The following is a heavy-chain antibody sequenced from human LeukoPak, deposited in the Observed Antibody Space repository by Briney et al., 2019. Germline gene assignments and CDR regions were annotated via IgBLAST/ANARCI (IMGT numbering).Heavy chain of an antibody. Sequence: GGSLRLSCVASGFTFSDYWMHWVRQAPGKGLEWVAVIWHDGSNKFYADSVKGRFTISRDNPKNTLYLQMNILTAEDTAVYYCARGGDEYSSSPQDYWGLGTLVTVSS. D-gene: IGHD6-6*01. CDR2: IWHDGSNK. CDR1: GFTFSDYW. J-gene: IGHJ4*02. CDR3: ARGGDEYSSSPQDY. V-gene: IGHV3-33*08.